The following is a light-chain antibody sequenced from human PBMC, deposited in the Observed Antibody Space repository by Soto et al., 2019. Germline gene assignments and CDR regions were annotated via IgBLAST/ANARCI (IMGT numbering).Light chain of an antibody. V-gene: IGKV3D-7*01. CDR1: PSVSSSY. J-gene: IGKJ1*01. Sequence: PGERLTLSGSASPSVSSSYLTCYQQKPGQAPRLLIYGASTRATGIPARFSSSGSGTDFTLTISSQQHEDFAVYYCQQDYTLWTFGQGTKVDIK. CDR2: GAS. CDR3: QQDYTLWT.